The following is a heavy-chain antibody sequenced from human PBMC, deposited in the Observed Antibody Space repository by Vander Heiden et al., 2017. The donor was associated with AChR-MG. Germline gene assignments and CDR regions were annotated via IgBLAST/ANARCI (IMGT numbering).Heavy chain of an antibody. CDR2: IKSKAHGGAA. CDR3: TKDLAM. V-gene: IGHV3-15*01. Sequence: EVQLVESGGGLINPGGSLRLSCAASGFSFSDAWMAWGRQAPGRGLEYIGRIKSKAHGGAAVHAAPVKGRFTISRDDSKNTLYLQMDSLKTEDTALYYCTKDLAMWGQGTLVTVSA. J-gene: IGHJ4*02. CDR1: GFSFSDAW.